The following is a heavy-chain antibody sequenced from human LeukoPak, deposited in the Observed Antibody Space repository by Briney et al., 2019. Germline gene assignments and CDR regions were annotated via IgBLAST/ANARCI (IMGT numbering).Heavy chain of an antibody. CDR2: IYYSGST. CDR3: ARGGGGNDY. J-gene: IGHJ4*02. D-gene: IGHD3-16*01. Sequence: PSETLSLTCTVSGGSISTYYWSWIRQPPGKGLEWIGYIYYSGSTNYNPSLKSRVTISVDTSKNQFSLKLSSVTAADTAAYYWARGGGGNDYWGQGTLVTVSS. V-gene: IGHV4-59*01. CDR1: GGSISTYY.